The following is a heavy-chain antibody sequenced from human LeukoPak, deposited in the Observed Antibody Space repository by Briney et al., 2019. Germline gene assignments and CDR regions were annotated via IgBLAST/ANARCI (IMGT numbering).Heavy chain of an antibody. V-gene: IGHV4-61*02. J-gene: IGHJ4*02. CDR3: ARNIGSCYSCFDY. Sequence: SETLSLTCTVSGGSISSGSYYWSWIRQPAGKGLEWIGRIYTSGSTNYNPSLKSRVTISVDTSKNQFSLKLSPVTAADTAVYYCARNIGSCYSCFDYWGQGTLVTVSS. CDR2: IYTSGST. CDR1: GGSISSGSYY. D-gene: IGHD2-15*01.